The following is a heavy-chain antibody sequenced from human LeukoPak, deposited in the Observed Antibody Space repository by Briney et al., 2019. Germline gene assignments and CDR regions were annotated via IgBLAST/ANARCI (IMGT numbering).Heavy chain of an antibody. CDR3: ARDRDTAMGL. CDR1: GLTFCNYA. V-gene: IGHV3-30-3*01. D-gene: IGHD5-18*01. J-gene: IGHJ4*02. Sequence: GGSLRLSCAASGLTFCNYAMHWVRQAPGKGLEWVAIISYDGNDKYYTDSVKGRFTISRDKSKNTLYLQMNSLRAEDTAVYYCARDRDTAMGLWGPGTLVTVSS. CDR2: ISYDGNDK.